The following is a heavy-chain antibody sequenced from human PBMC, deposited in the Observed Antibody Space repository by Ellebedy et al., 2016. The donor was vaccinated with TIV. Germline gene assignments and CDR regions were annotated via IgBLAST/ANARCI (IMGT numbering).Heavy chain of an antibody. D-gene: IGHD3-9*01. CDR2: MNPNSGNT. V-gene: IGHV1-8*02. J-gene: IGHJ4*02. CDR1: GYTFTSYG. Sequence: ASVKVSCKASGYTFTSYGISWVRQAPGQGLEWMGWMNPNSGNTGYAQKFQGRVTMTRNTSISTAYMELSSLRSEDTAVYYCARVRRTSGYYEDYWGQGTLVTVSS. CDR3: ARVRRTSGYYEDY.